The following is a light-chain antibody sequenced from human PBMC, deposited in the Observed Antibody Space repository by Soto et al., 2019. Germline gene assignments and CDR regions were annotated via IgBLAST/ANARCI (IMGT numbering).Light chain of an antibody. J-gene: IGLJ3*02. CDR3: AAWDDSLNGWV. V-gene: IGLV1-44*01. CDR1: SSDIGGYNY. CDR2: SSD. Sequence: QSVLTQPPSASGSPGQSVTISCTGTSSDIGGYNYVSWYQQLPGTAPKLLLYSSDRRPSGVPDRFSGSKSGTSASLAINGLQPEDEADYYCAAWDDSLNGWVFGGGTQLTVL.